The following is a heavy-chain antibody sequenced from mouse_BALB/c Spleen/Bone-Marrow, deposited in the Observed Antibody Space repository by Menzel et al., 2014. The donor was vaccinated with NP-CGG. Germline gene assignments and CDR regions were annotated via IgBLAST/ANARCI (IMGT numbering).Heavy chain of an antibody. D-gene: IGHD2-4*01. CDR1: GYTFTNFV. Sequence: VQLKQSGPELVKPGASVMVSCKASGYTFTNFVIYWVKPRPGQGLEWIRYVNPYNDGTKYNEKFKGKATPTSDKSSTTAYMELSSLTSEDSAVYYCARTMIYFYAMDYWGQGTSVTVSS. V-gene: IGHV1-14*01. CDR3: ARTMIYFYAMDY. CDR2: VNPYNDGT. J-gene: IGHJ4*01.